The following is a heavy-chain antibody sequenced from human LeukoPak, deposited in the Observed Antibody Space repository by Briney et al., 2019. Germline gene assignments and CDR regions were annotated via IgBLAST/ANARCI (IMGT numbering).Heavy chain of an antibody. V-gene: IGHV3-21*01. J-gene: IGHJ4*02. CDR1: GFTFSSYS. D-gene: IGHD3-10*01. CDR2: ISSSSYI. CDR3: ARALLWFGESNCFDY. Sequence: GGSLRLSCAASGFTFSSYSMNWVRQAPGKGLEWVSSISSSSYIYYADSVKGRFTISRDNAKNSLYLQMNSLRAEDTAVYYCARALLWFGESNCFDYWGQGTLVTVSS.